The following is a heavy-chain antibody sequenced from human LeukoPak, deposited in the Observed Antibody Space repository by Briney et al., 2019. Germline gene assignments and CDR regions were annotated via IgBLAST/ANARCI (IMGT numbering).Heavy chain of an antibody. D-gene: IGHD3-22*01. CDR2: ISSDGKNE. CDR3: AKDYYYESSGYGGLLDY. Sequence: GGSLRLSCAASGFTFSSYGMYWVRQTPGKGLEWVAGISSDGKNEKYIDSVKGRLTVSRDNAKNTLSLQMNSLRAEDTAVYFCAKDYYYESSGYGGLLDYWGQGALVAVSS. CDR1: GFTFSSYG. V-gene: IGHV3-30*18. J-gene: IGHJ4*02.